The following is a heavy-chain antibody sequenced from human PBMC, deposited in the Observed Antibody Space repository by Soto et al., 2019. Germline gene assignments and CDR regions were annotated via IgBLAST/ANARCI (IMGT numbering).Heavy chain of an antibody. D-gene: IGHD2-8*01. CDR1: GGSFSGYY. CDR2: INHSGST. J-gene: IGHJ4*02. CDR3: ARGRVRNGVELTSFDY. Sequence: QVQLQQWGAGLLKPSETLSLTCAVYGGSFSGYYWSWIRQPPGKGLEWIGEINHSGSTNYNPSLNRGVSISVDTSKDQFSLKLSAVSAADTAVYYCARGRVRNGVELTSFDYWGQGTLVTVSS. V-gene: IGHV4-34*01.